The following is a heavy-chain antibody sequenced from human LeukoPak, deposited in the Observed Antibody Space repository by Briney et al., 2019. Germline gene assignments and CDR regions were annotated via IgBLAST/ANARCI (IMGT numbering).Heavy chain of an antibody. V-gene: IGHV4-39*01. CDR3: ARRGGRHYGDYYYYMDV. CDR1: GGSISSTNYY. D-gene: IGHD4-17*01. CDR2: IYYSGST. J-gene: IGHJ6*03. Sequence: SETLSLTCSVSGGSISSTNYYWGWIRQPPGKGLEWIGSIYYSGSTSYNPSLESRVTISVDTSKNRFSLKLNSVTAADTAVYYCARRGGRHYGDYYYYMDVWGKGTTVTVSS.